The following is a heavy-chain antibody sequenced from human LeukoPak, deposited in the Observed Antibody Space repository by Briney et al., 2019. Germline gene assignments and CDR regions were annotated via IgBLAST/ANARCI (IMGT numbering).Heavy chain of an antibody. D-gene: IGHD6-6*01. CDR3: ATVGKAARPEWFDP. CDR1: GFTFSIYA. J-gene: IGHJ5*02. Sequence: SGGSLRLSCAASGFTFSIYAMTWVRQAPGKGLEWVSAISGGGATYYADSVKGRFTISRDNSKNTLYLQMNSLRADDTAVYYCATVGKAARPEWFDPWGQGTLVTVSS. CDR2: ISGGGAT. V-gene: IGHV3-23*01.